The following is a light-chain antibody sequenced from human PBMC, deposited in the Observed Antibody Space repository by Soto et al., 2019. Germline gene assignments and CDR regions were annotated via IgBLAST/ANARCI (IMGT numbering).Light chain of an antibody. CDR2: AAS. J-gene: IGKJ4*01. CDR3: QKYNSAPLT. CDR1: QGISNY. Sequence: DIQMTQSPSSLSASVGDRVTITFRASQGISNYLAWYQQKPGKVPKLLIYAASTLQSGVPSRFSDSGSGTDFTLTISSLHPADVATYYCQKYNSAPLTFGGGTKVEIK. V-gene: IGKV1-27*01.